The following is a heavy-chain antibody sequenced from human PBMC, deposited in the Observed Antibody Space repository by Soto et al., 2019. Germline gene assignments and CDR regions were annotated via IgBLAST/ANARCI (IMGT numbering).Heavy chain of an antibody. Sequence: PAETLSLTCAVYGGSFSGYYWSWIRQPPGKGLEWVGEINHSGSTKYIPSPNSRFTISVDTSKIQFSLKLSSVTAADTAVYYCAATYYYGSGSSLDYYYYSGMDVWGQGTPVTVSS. CDR1: GGSFSGYY. CDR2: INHSGST. V-gene: IGHV4-34*01. D-gene: IGHD3-10*01. CDR3: AATYYYGSGSSLDYYYYSGMDV. J-gene: IGHJ6*02.